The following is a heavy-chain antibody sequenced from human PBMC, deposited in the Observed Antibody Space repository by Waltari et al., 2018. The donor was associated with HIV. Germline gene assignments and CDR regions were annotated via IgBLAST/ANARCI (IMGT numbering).Heavy chain of an antibody. CDR1: GLPFSGYW. J-gene: IGHJ4*02. D-gene: IGHD5-12*01. Sequence: EVQLVESGGGLVQPGGSLGLSCAASGLPFSGYWMSWVRQAPGKGLEWVANIKEDGGLEYYVDSVKGRFTISRDNPKNLLFLQMNSLRVEDTAVYYCVRDGPFVDVEYWGQGTLVTVSS. CDR3: VRDGPFVDVEY. CDR2: IKEDGGLE. V-gene: IGHV3-7*01.